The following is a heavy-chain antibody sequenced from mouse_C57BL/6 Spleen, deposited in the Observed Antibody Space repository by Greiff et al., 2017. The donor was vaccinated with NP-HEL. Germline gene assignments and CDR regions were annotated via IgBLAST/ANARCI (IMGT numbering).Heavy chain of an antibody. Sequence: EVQLQQSGPELVKPGASVKISCKASGYTFTDYYMNWVKQSHGKSLEWIGDINPNNGGTSYNQKFKGKATLTVDKSSSTAYMELRSLTSEDSAVYYCAMGLLRYYAMDYWGQGTSVTVSS. J-gene: IGHJ4*01. CDR2: INPNNGGT. CDR1: GYTFTDYY. CDR3: AMGLLRYYAMDY. V-gene: IGHV1-26*01. D-gene: IGHD1-1*01.